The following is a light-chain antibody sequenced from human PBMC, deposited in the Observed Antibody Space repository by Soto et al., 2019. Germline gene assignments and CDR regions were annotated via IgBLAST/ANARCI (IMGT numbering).Light chain of an antibody. CDR2: HAS. CDR3: QQYGDSPRS. CDR1: RSLSSDY. J-gene: IGKJ1*01. V-gene: IGKV3-20*01. Sequence: IVLMHSPDTLSLSPWEIATLSCRASRSLSSDYLAWYQQKPVQAPRLLFYHASRRATGTPDRFSVSGSGTDFTLTISRLEPGDFAVYYCQQYGDSPRSFGHGTKVDIK.